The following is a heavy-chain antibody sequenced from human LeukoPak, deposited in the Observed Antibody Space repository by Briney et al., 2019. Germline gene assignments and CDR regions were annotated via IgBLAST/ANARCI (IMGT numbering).Heavy chain of an antibody. CDR1: GFTFSSYA. J-gene: IGHJ4*02. D-gene: IGHD3-10*01. CDR2: ISGRDGRT. CDR3: AKAFDYGSGSNYKTFDY. V-gene: IGHV3-23*01. Sequence: GGSLRLSCAASGFTFSSYAMSWVRQAPGKGLEWVSGISGRDGRTYYADSVKGRFTISRDNSKNTLDLQMTSLRAEDTAVYYCAKAFDYGSGSNYKTFDYWGQGTLVTVSS.